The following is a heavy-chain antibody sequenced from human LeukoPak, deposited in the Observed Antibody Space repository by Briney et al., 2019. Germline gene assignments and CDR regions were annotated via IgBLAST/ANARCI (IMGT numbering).Heavy chain of an antibody. CDR1: GVSIKNYY. CDR3: ARQAVIIPTGMEGPWFDP. Sequence: SETLSLTCTVSGVSIKNYYWSWIRKPPGKGLEWIANIYYAGSSNYNPSLKSRVSLSIDASKNHLSLKLTSVTAADTAIYYCARQAVIIPTGMEGPWFDPWGQGTLVAVSS. CDR2: IYYAGSS. J-gene: IGHJ5*02. D-gene: IGHD2/OR15-2a*01. V-gene: IGHV4-59*08.